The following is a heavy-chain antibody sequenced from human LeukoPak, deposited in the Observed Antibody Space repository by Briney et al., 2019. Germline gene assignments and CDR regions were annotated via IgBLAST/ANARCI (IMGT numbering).Heavy chain of an antibody. Sequence: SETLSRTCAVYGGSFCGYYWSWLRHPPGKGLEWIGEINHSGSTNYNPSLKSRVTISVDTSKNQFSLKLSSVTAADTAVYYCARLGITIFGLAYYFDYWGQGTLVTASS. D-gene: IGHD3-3*01. V-gene: IGHV4-34*01. J-gene: IGHJ4*02. CDR2: INHSGST. CDR3: ARLGITIFGLAYYFDY. CDR1: GGSFCGYY.